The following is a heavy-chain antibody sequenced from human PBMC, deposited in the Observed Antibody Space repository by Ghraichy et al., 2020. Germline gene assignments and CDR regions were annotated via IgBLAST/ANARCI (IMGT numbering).Heavy chain of an antibody. J-gene: IGHJ4*01. Sequence: GGSLRLSCAASGFTFSNHAMTWVRQAPGKGLEWVSTLSGGGSTTYYADSVKGRFTISRDNSKNTLYLQLNSLRVEDTAVYYCTPCQTIPGTCYFDTWGHGTLVTVSS. CDR1: GFTFSNHA. CDR2: LSGGGSTT. V-gene: IGHV3-23*01. D-gene: IGHD2-21*01. CDR3: TPCQTIPGTCYFDT.